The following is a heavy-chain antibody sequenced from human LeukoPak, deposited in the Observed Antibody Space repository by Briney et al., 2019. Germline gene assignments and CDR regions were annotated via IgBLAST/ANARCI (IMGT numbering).Heavy chain of an antibody. V-gene: IGHV3-33*01. Sequence: GGSLRLSCAASGFTFSSYGLHWVRQAPGKGLEWVAVIWYDENKKYYGDSVKGRFTISRDNFKSTLYLQMNSLRVEDTALYYCARIRGTMVRGVIVDYYYGMDVWGQGTTVTVSS. D-gene: IGHD3-10*01. CDR2: IWYDENKK. CDR1: GFTFSSYG. J-gene: IGHJ6*02. CDR3: ARIRGTMVRGVIVDYYYGMDV.